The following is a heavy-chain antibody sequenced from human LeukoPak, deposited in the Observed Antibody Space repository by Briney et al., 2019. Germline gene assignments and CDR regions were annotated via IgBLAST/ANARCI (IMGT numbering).Heavy chain of an antibody. CDR1: GFTFSSYG. CDR3: AKEELEWLYTHHYYYYYMDV. J-gene: IGHJ6*03. V-gene: IGHV3-30*02. CDR2: IRYDGSNK. Sequence: PGGSLRLSCAASGFTFSSYGMHWVRQAPGKGLEWVAFIRYDGSNKYYADSVKGRFTISRDNSKNTLYPQMNSLRAEDTAVYYCAKEELEWLYTHHYYYYYMDVWGKGTTVTVS. D-gene: IGHD3-3*01.